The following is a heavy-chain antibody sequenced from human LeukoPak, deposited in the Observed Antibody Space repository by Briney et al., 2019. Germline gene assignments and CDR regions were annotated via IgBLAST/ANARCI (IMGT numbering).Heavy chain of an antibody. V-gene: IGHV1-18*01. CDR3: ARYIVVVPAATPDAFDI. CDR1: GYTFTSYG. J-gene: IGHJ3*02. D-gene: IGHD2-2*01. CDR2: ISAYNGNT. Sequence: ASVKVSCKASGYTFTSYGIGWVRQAPGQGLEWMGWISAYNGNTNYAQKLQGRVTMTTDTSTSTAYMELSSLRSEDTAVYYCARYIVVVPAATPDAFDIWGQGTMVTVSS.